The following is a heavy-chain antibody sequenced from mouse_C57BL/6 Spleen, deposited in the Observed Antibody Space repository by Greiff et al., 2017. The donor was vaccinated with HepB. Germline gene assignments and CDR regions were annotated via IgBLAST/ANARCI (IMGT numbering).Heavy chain of an antibody. CDR1: GYTFTDYN. J-gene: IGHJ2*01. CDR3: ARGGYYSNSHFDY. V-gene: IGHV1-18*01. D-gene: IGHD2-5*01. Sequence: VQLKQSGPELVKPGASVKIPCKASGYTFTDYNMDWVKQSHGKSLEWIGDINPNNGGTIYNQKFKGKATLTVDKSSSTAYMELRSLTSEDTAVYYCARGGYYSNSHFDYWGQGTTLTVSS. CDR2: INPNNGGT.